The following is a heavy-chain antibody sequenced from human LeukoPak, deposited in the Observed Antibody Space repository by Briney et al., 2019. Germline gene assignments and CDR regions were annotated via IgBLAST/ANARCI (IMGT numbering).Heavy chain of an antibody. D-gene: IGHD3-22*01. CDR2: ISAYNGNT. CDR1: GYTFTSYG. V-gene: IGHV1-18*01. CDR3: AISDYYDSSGSCGGAFDI. Sequence: GASVKVSCKASGYTFTSYGISWVRQAPGQGLEWMGWISAYNGNTNYAQKLQGRVTMTTDTSTSTAYMELRSLRSDDTAVYYCAISDYYDSSGSCGGAFDIWGQGTMVTVSS. J-gene: IGHJ3*02.